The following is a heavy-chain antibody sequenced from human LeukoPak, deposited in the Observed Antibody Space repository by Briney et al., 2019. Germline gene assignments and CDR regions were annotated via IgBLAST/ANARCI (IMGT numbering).Heavy chain of an antibody. Sequence: GASVKVSCTASGYTFTGYYIHWVRQAPGQGLEWMGRINPNRGGTNYAQKFQGRVTMTRDTSISTAYMELSRLRSDDTAVYYCARDREYYYDSSGYYGFDYWGQGTLVTVSS. CDR2: INPNRGGT. CDR1: GYTFTGYY. CDR3: ARDREYYYDSSGYYGFDY. J-gene: IGHJ4*02. V-gene: IGHV1-2*06. D-gene: IGHD3-22*01.